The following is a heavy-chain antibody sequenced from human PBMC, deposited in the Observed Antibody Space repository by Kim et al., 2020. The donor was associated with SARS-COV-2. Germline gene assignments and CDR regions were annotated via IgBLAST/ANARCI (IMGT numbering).Heavy chain of an antibody. CDR3: ARVPQTYDFWSGRFDY. D-gene: IGHD3-3*01. J-gene: IGHJ4*02. V-gene: IGHV1-2*02. CDR1: GYTFTGYY. CDR2: INPNSGGT. Sequence: ASVKVSCKASGYTFTGYYMHWVRQAPGQGLEWMGWINPNSGGTNYAQKFQGRVTMTRDTSISTAYMELSRLRSDDTAVYYCARVPQTYDFWSGRFDYWGQGTLVTVSS.